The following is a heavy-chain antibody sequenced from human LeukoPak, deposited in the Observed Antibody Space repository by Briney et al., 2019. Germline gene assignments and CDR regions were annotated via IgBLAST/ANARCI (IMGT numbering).Heavy chain of an antibody. CDR3: AREVQHYAGSVYDHDAFDI. J-gene: IGHJ3*02. CDR1: GFTFSNAW. CDR2: INHSGST. Sequence: GSLRLSCAASGFTFSNAWMSWVRQAPGKGLEWIGEINHSGSTNYNPSLKSRVTILVDTSKNQFSLKLSSVTAADTAVYYCAREVQHYAGSVYDHDAFDIWGQGTMVTVSS. V-gene: IGHV4-4*02. D-gene: IGHD3-22*01.